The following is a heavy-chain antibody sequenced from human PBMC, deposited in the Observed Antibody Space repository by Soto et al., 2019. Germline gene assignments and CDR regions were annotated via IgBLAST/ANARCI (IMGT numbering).Heavy chain of an antibody. CDR1: GFTFSSYG. CDR3: AKVGIAVKAYYFDY. D-gene: IGHD6-19*01. CDR2: ISYDGSNK. Sequence: GSLRLSCAASGFTFSSYGMHWVRQAPGKGLEWVAVISYDGSNKYYADSVKGRFTISRDNSKNTLYLQMNSLRAEDTAVYYCAKVGIAVKAYYFDYWGQGTLVTVSS. J-gene: IGHJ4*02. V-gene: IGHV3-30*18.